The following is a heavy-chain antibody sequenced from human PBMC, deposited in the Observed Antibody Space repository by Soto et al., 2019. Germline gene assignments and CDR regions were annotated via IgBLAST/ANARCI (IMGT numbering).Heavy chain of an antibody. V-gene: IGHV3-74*01. CDR3: ARAPGGYYVPYNWFDP. D-gene: IGHD3-22*01. J-gene: IGHJ5*02. Sequence: GGSLRLSCAASGFTFSSYWMHWVRQAPGKGLVWVSRINSDGSSTSYADSVKGRFTISRDNAKNTLYLQMNILRAEDTAVYYCARAPGGYYVPYNWFDPWGQGTLVTVSS. CDR2: INSDGSST. CDR1: GFTFSSYW.